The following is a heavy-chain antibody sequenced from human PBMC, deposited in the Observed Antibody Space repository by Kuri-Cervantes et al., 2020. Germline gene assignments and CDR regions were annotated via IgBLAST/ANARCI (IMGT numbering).Heavy chain of an antibody. J-gene: IGHJ4*02. CDR3: AREGRDGYNHFAFDY. CDR1: GYTFTSYA. Sequence: ASVKVSCKASGYTFTSYAMNWVRQAPGQGLEWMGWINTNTGNPTYAQGFTGRFVFSLDTSVSTAYLQICSLKAEDTAVYYCAREGRDGYNHFAFDYWGQGTLVTVSS. D-gene: IGHD5-24*01. CDR2: INTNTGNP. V-gene: IGHV7-4-1*01.